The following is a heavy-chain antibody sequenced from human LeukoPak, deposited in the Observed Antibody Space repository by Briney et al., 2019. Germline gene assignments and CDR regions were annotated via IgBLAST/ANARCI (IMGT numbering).Heavy chain of an antibody. V-gene: IGHV4-34*01. CDR3: ARAEDSSSSEGLYYFDY. D-gene: IGHD6-6*01. CDR1: GFTFSSYE. Sequence: GSLRLSCAASGFTFSSYEMNWVRQAPGKGLEWIGEINHSGSTNYNPSLKSRVTISVDTSKNQFSLKLSSVTAADTAVYYCARAEDSSSSEGLYYFDYWGQGTLVTVSS. CDR2: INHSGST. J-gene: IGHJ4*02.